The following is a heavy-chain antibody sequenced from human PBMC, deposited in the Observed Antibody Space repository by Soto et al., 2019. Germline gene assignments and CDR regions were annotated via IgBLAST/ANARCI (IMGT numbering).Heavy chain of an antibody. Sequence: LRLSCAASGFTLSSYAMSWVRQAPGKGLEWVSTFSGTGGYTYYADSVKGRFTISRDDSKNTLFLHMNSLRAADTAVYYCARGQRALITYGPFDPWGQGPLVTVSS. D-gene: IGHD3-10*01. CDR3: ARGQRALITYGPFDP. CDR2: FSGTGGYT. CDR1: GFTLSSYA. V-gene: IGHV3-23*01. J-gene: IGHJ5*02.